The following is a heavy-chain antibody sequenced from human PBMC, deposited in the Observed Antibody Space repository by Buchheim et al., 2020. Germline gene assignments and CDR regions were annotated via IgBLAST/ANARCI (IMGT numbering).Heavy chain of an antibody. CDR1: GGSFSGYY. CDR2: INHSGNT. D-gene: IGHD3-16*01. Sequence: QVQLQQWGAGLLKPSETLSLTCAVYGGSFSGYYWSWIRQPPGQGLEWIGEINHSGNTNYNPSLKSRVTIPVDTSKNQFSLKLSSVTAADTAVYYCARDCAAGGSDYWGQGTL. CDR3: ARDCAAGGSDY. J-gene: IGHJ4*02. V-gene: IGHV4-34*01.